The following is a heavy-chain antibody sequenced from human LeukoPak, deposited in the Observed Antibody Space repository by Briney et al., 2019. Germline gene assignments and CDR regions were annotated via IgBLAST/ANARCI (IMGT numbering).Heavy chain of an antibody. CDR2: IYYSGST. CDR1: GGSISSGDYY. J-gene: IGHJ1*01. Sequence: SQTLSLTCTVSGGSISSGDYYWSWIRQPPGKGLEWIGYIYYSGSTYYNPSLKSRVTISVDTSKNQFSLKLSSVTAADTAVYYCARDTYYYDSSGPTLQHWGQGTLVTVSS. D-gene: IGHD3-22*01. CDR3: ARDTYYYDSSGPTLQH. V-gene: IGHV4-30-4*08.